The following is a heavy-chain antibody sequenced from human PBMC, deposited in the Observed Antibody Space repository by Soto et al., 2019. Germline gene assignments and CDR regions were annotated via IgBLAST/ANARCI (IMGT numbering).Heavy chain of an antibody. J-gene: IGHJ3*02. Sequence: QITLKESGPTLVKPTQTLTLTCTFSGFSLSTSGVGVGWIRQPPGKALEWLALIYWDDDKRYSPSLKSRLTITKDTYKNQVVLTMTNMDPVDTAAYYCAEGGGSGSYSDAFDIWGQGTMVTVSS. V-gene: IGHV2-5*02. CDR3: AEGGGSGSYSDAFDI. CDR1: GFSLSTSGVG. CDR2: IYWDDDK. D-gene: IGHD3-10*01.